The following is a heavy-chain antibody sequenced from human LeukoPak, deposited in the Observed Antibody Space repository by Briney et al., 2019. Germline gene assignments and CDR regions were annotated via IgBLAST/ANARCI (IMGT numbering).Heavy chain of an antibody. CDR2: INPNSGGT. V-gene: IGHV1-2*02. J-gene: IGHJ6*02. CDR1: GYTFTGYY. D-gene: IGHD1-26*01. Sequence: GASVKVSCKASGYTFTGYYMHWVRQAPGQGLEWMGWINPNSGGTNYAQKFQGRVTMTRDTSISTAYMELSRLRSDDTAVYYCGRDSELPYYYYYGMDVWGQGTTVTVSS. CDR3: GRDSELPYYYYYGMDV.